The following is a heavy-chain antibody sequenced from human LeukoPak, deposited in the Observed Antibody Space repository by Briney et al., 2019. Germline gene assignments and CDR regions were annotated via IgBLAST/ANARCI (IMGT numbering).Heavy chain of an antibody. V-gene: IGHV4-59*01. CDR3: ARTGRAYDSSGYFY. J-gene: IGHJ4*02. D-gene: IGHD3-22*01. CDR2: IYYSGST. Sequence: SETLSLACTVSGGSISSYYWSWIRQPPGKGLEWIGYIYYSGSTNYNPSLKSRVTISVDTSKNQFSLKLSSVTAADTAVYYCARTGRAYDSSGYFYWGQGTLVTVSS. CDR1: GGSISSYY.